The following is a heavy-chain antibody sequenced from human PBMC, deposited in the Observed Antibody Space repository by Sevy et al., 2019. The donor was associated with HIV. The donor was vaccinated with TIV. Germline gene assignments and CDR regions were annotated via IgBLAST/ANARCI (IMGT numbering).Heavy chain of an antibody. CDR2: LSFGCGEI. CDR1: GFTFSKYS. CDR3: AREGCTKPHDY. V-gene: IGHV3-23*01. D-gene: IGHD2-8*01. J-gene: IGHJ4*02. Sequence: GSLRLSCAASGFTFSKYSMSWVRQPPRKGLEWVSTLSFGCGEINYADSVKGRFTISRDNSKSSVYLQMNNLRPEDTAVYYCAREGCTKPHDYWGQGTLVTVSS.